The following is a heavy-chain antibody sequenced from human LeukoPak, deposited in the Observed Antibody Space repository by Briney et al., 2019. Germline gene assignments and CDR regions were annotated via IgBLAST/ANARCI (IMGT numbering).Heavy chain of an antibody. CDR2: IYYSGST. CDR1: GGSISSGDYY. D-gene: IGHD3-22*01. CDR3: ARDRLDYYDSSGYLDY. V-gene: IGHV4-30-4*01. Sequence: SETLSLTCTVSGGSISSGDYYWSWIRQPPGKGLEWIGYIYYSGSTYYNPSLKSRVTISVDTSKNQFSLKLSSVTAADTAVYYCARDRLDYYDSSGYLDYWGQGILVTVSS. J-gene: IGHJ4*02.